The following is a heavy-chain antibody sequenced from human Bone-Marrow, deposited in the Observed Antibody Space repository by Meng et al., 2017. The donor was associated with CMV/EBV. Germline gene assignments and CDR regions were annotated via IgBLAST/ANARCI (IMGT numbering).Heavy chain of an antibody. V-gene: IGHV3-30*02. CDR1: GFIFSSFD. D-gene: IGHD6-19*01. J-gene: IGHJ5*01. CDR3: AKARVVGWVSSGWYYGWFAS. CDR2: IRYDGSDK. Sequence: GGSLRLSCLASGFIFSSFDMHWVRQTPGKGLEWVAFIRYDGSDKDYADSVEGRFTISRDNCKDTLYLQMNSLRVEDTAVYYCAKARVVGWVSSGWYYGWFASWGQGALVSVSS.